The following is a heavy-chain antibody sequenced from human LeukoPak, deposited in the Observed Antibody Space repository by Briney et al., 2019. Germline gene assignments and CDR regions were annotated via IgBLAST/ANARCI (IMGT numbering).Heavy chain of an antibody. D-gene: IGHD6-6*01. CDR2: IWYDGSNK. Sequence: PGGSLRLSCAASGFTFSSYAMSWVRQAPGKGLEWVALIWYDGSNKYYADSVKGRFTISRDNSKNTLYLQMNSLRAEDTAVYYCARTQLEYSSSSFWYLDLWGRGTLVAVSS. J-gene: IGHJ2*01. CDR3: ARTQLEYSSSSFWYLDL. V-gene: IGHV3-33*08. CDR1: GFTFSSYA.